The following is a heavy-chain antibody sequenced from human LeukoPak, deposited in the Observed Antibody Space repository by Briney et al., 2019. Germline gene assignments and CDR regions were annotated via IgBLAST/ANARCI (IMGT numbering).Heavy chain of an antibody. CDR1: GGSISSGGYY. V-gene: IGHV4-31*03. CDR3: ARSSGGVRFD. CDR2: IYYSGST. D-gene: IGHD3-16*01. Sequence: PSETLSLTCTVSGGSISSGGYYWSWIRQHPGKGLEWIGYIYYSGSTYYNPSLKSRVTISVDTSKNQFSLQLNSVTPEDTAVYYCARSSGGVRFDWGQGTLVTVSS. J-gene: IGHJ4*02.